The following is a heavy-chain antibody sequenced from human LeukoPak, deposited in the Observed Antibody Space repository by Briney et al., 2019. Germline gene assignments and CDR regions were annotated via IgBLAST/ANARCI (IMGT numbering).Heavy chain of an antibody. V-gene: IGHV4-34*09. CDR3: ARIFSGPNDY. Sequence: SETLSLTCAVYGGSFSGYYWSWIRQPPGKGLEWIGYIYYSGSTYYNPSLKSRVTISVDTSKNQFSLKLSSVTAADTAVYYCARIFSGPNDYWGQGTLVTVSS. CDR1: GGSFSGYY. CDR2: IYYSGST. J-gene: IGHJ4*02. D-gene: IGHD2-15*01.